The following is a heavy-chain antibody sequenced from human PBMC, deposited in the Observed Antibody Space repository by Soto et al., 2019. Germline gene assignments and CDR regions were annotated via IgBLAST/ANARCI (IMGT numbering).Heavy chain of an antibody. CDR2: INPNSGGT. CDR1: GYTFTGYY. V-gene: IGHV1-2*04. D-gene: IGHD1-26*01. J-gene: IGHJ4*02. CDR3: ARDAGGSYQPYFDY. Sequence: GASVKVSCKASGYTFTGYYMHWVRQAPGQGLEWMGWINPNSGGTNYAQKFQGWVTMTRDTSISTAYMELSRLRSDDTAVYYCARDAGGSYQPYFDYWGQGTLVTVSS.